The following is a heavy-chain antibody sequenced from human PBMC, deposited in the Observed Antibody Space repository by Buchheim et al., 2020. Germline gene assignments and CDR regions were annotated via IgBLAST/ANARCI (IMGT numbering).Heavy chain of an antibody. Sequence: QVQLQESGPGLVKPSETLSLTCTVSGGSVSSGSYYWSWIRQPPGKGLEWIGYIYYSRSTNYNPSLKSRVTISVDTSKNQFSLKLSSVTAADTAVYYCAREFTSYYYDSSMWRGYFDYWGQGTL. V-gene: IGHV4-61*01. CDR3: AREFTSYYYDSSMWRGYFDY. CDR2: IYYSRST. D-gene: IGHD3-22*01. CDR1: GGSVSSGSYY. J-gene: IGHJ4*02.